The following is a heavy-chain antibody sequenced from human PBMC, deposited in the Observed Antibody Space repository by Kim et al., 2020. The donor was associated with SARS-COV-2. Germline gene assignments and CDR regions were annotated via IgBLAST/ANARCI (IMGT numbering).Heavy chain of an antibody. Sequence: SETLSLTCTVSSDSFSAYYWSWIRQFPGKGLEWIGYIFYSGNTNFSPSLKSRVPISWDTSRSQFSLDLTSVTEADTAVYYCARSEGRASWHQFDYWGQGILVAVSS. V-gene: IGHV4-59*01. CDR3: ARSEGRASWHQFDY. CDR2: IFYSGNT. CDR1: SDSFSAYY. J-gene: IGHJ4*02.